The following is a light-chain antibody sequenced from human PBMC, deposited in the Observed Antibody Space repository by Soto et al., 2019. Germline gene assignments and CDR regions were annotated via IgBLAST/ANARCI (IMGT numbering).Light chain of an antibody. V-gene: IGKV3-20*01. CDR1: QRVTSSY. J-gene: IGKJ4*01. CDR3: QQHGSSLALT. Sequence: PGETSALCCRASQRVTSSYLAWYQQKPGQAPRLLIYGASSRATGIPDRFSGSGSGTDFTLTISRLEPEDFAVYYCQQHGSSLALTFGGGTKVDIK. CDR2: GAS.